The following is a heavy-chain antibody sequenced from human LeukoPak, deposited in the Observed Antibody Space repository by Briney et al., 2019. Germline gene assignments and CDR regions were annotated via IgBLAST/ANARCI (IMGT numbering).Heavy chain of an antibody. Sequence: PGGSLRLSCADSGFTVSSNYMRWARQAPGKGLEWVSVIYSGGSTHYADSVKGRFTISRDNSKNTLYLQMNSLRAEDTAVYYCARDRLHYDSLTGYPADWGQGTLVTVSS. D-gene: IGHD3-9*01. J-gene: IGHJ4*02. CDR1: GFTVSSNY. CDR3: ARDRLHYDSLTGYPAD. CDR2: IYSGGST. V-gene: IGHV3-66*01.